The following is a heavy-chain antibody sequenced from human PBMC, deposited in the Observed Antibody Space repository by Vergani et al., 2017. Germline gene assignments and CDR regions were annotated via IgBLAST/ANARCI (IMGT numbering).Heavy chain of an antibody. CDR2: IYYSGST. J-gene: IGHJ6*03. Sequence: QVQLQESGPGLVKPSETLSLTCTVSGGSISSYYWSWIRQPPGKGLEWIGYIYYSGSTNYNPSLKSRVTISVDTSKNQFSLKLSSVTAADTAVYYCARGITETTFPMRYPHYYYMDVWGKGTTVTVSS. V-gene: IGHV4-59*01. CDR3: ARGITETTFPMRYPHYYYMDV. D-gene: IGHD4-17*01. CDR1: GGSISSYY.